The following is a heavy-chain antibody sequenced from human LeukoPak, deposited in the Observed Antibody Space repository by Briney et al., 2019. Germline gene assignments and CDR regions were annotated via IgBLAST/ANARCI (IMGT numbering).Heavy chain of an antibody. V-gene: IGHV3-30-3*01. D-gene: IGHD2-2*01. Sequence: GGSLRLSCAASGFTFSSYAMHWVRQAPGKGLEWVAVISYDGSIKYYADSVKGRFTISRDNSKNTLYLQMNSLRAEDTAVYYCARGGAIVVVPAAKLAGPNDAFDIWGQGTMVTVSS. CDR2: ISYDGSIK. CDR3: ARGGAIVVVPAAKLAGPNDAFDI. J-gene: IGHJ3*02. CDR1: GFTFSSYA.